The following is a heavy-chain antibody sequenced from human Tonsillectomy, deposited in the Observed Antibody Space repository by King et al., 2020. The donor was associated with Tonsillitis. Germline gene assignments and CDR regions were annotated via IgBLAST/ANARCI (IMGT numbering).Heavy chain of an antibody. CDR3: ARHAYYYDSSGYYPSYFDY. J-gene: IGHJ4*02. Sequence: QLQESGPGLVKPSETLSLTCTVSGGSISSSSYYWGWIRQPPGKGLEWIGSIYYSGSTYYNPSLKSRVTISVDTSKNQFSLKLSSVTAADTAVYYCARHAYYYDSSGYYPSYFDYWGQGTLVTVSS. CDR1: GGSISSSSYY. V-gene: IGHV4-39*07. CDR2: IYYSGST. D-gene: IGHD3-22*01.